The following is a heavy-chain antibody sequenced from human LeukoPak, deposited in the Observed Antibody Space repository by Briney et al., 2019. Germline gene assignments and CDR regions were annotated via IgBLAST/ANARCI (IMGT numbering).Heavy chain of an antibody. CDR2: IYYSGNT. J-gene: IGHJ4*02. Sequence: SETLSLTCTVSGGSISSYYWSWMRQPPGKGLEWVGYIYYSGNTNYNPSLKSRVTISVDTSKNQFSLKLSSVTAADTALYYCARHLRGGSIWFDYWGQGTLVTVSS. D-gene: IGHD6-13*01. V-gene: IGHV4-59*08. CDR3: ARHLRGGSIWFDY. CDR1: GGSISSYY.